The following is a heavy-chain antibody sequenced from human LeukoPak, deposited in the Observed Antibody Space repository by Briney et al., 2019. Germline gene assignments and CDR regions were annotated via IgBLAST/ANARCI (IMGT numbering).Heavy chain of an antibody. Sequence: PGRSLRLSCAATGFIFSNYGMHWVRQAPGKGLEWVALIWYDGSNKYYADSVKGRFTISRDNSKNTLYLQMNSLRAEDTAVYYCAKDPLPWGQGTLVTVSS. J-gene: IGHJ5*02. CDR3: AKDPLP. CDR2: IWYDGSNK. V-gene: IGHV3-33*06. CDR1: GFIFSNYG.